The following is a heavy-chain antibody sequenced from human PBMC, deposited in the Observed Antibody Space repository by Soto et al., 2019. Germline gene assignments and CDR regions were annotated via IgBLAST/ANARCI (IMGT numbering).Heavy chain of an antibody. D-gene: IGHD4-4*01. V-gene: IGHV4-30-4*01. Sequence: SQTLSLTCTVSGGSIGSVDYYWSWIRQPPGKGLEWIGYIYYSGSTYYNPSLKSRVTISVDTSKNQFSLKLSSVTAADTAVYYCAREAVTTDSYGMDVWGQGTTVTVSS. J-gene: IGHJ6*02. CDR2: IYYSGST. CDR3: AREAVTTDSYGMDV. CDR1: GGSIGSVDYY.